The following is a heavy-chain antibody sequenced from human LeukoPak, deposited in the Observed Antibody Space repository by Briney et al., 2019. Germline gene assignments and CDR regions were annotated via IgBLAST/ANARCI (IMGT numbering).Heavy chain of an antibody. D-gene: IGHD3-3*02. CDR3: SSLADY. V-gene: IGHV3-73*01. J-gene: IGHJ4*02. Sequence: GGSLRLSCAASGLTFSGSAMHWVRQASGKGLEGVGRIRSKANNYATAYAASVKGRFTISRDDSKNTAYLQMNSLKTEDAAVYYCSSLADYWGQGTLVTVSS. CDR2: IRSKANNYAT. CDR1: GLTFSGSA.